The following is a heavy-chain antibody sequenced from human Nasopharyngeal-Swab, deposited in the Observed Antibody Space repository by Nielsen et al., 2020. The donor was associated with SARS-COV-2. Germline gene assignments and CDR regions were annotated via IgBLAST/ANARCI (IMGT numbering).Heavy chain of an antibody. CDR1: GGSISSGGYY. CDR2: IYYSGST. CDR3: ARAPFLEWFYGMDV. D-gene: IGHD3-3*01. Sequence: SETLSLTCTVSGGSISSGGYYWSWIRQHPGKGLEWIGYIYYSGSTYYNPSLKSRVTISVDTSKNQFSLKLSSVTAADTAVYYCARAPFLEWFYGMDVWGQGTTVTVSS. V-gene: IGHV4-31*03. J-gene: IGHJ6*02.